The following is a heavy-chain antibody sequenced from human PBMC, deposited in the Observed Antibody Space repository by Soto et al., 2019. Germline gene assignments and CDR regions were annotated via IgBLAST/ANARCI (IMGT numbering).Heavy chain of an antibody. D-gene: IGHD3-22*01. CDR2: INPNSGGT. CDR3: ARVSDYYDSSRYFLGGFDL. Sequence: ASVKVSCKASGYTFTGYYIHWVRQAPGQGLEWMGWINPNSGGTNYAQKFQGRVTMTRYTSISRAYMELSILRSDDTPVYYCARVSDYYDSSRYFLGGFDLWGRGPMVTFS. J-gene: IGHJ3*01. V-gene: IGHV1-2*02. CDR1: GYTFTGYY.